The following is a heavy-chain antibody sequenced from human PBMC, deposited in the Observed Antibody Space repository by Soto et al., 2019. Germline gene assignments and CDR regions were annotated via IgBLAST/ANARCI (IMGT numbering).Heavy chain of an antibody. Sequence: PGGSLRLSCAASGFTFSSYAMSWVRQAPGKGLEWVSAISGSGGSTYYADSVKGRFTISRDNSKNTLYLQMNSLRAEDTAVYYWAKVSAVAVSNRFDPWGQGTLVTVSS. CDR1: GFTFSSYA. CDR3: AKVSAVAVSNRFDP. V-gene: IGHV3-23*01. CDR2: ISGSGGST. J-gene: IGHJ5*02. D-gene: IGHD6-19*01.